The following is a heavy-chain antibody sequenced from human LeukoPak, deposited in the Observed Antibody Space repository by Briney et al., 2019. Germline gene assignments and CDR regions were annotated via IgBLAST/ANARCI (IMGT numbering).Heavy chain of an antibody. CDR3: ARARRVRYYDILPGYPGGFHYYGMDV. Sequence: WASVKVSCKASGGTFSSYAISWVRQAPGQGLEWMGGIIPIFGTANYAQKFQGRVTITADESTSTAYMELSSLRSEATAVYYCARARRVRYYDILPGYPGGFHYYGMDVWGKGTTVTVSS. J-gene: IGHJ6*04. CDR1: GGTFSSYA. V-gene: IGHV1-69*13. D-gene: IGHD3-9*01. CDR2: IIPIFGTA.